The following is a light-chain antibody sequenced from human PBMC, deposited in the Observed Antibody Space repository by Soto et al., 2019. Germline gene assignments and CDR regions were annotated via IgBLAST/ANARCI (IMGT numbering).Light chain of an antibody. V-gene: IGKV3-11*01. CDR1: QSVANF. CDR2: DAS. J-gene: IGKJ4*01. CDR3: QQRIVLS. Sequence: IVLTQSPDTLSLSLGERATLSCRASQSVANFLAWYQQKPGQAPRLLIYDASTRATGIPARFSGSGSGTDFTLTISSLEPEDFAVYYCQQRIVLSFGGGTKVEIK.